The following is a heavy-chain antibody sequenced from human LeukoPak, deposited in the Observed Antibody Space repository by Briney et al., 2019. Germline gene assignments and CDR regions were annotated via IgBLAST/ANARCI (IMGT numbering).Heavy chain of an antibody. J-gene: IGHJ4*02. D-gene: IGHD4-17*01. CDR2: IIPIFGTA. CDR3: ARIPNYADPRQGDY. CDR1: GGTFSSYA. V-gene: IGHV1-69*01. Sequence: ASVKVSCKASGGTFSSYAISWVRQAPGQGLEWMGGIIPIFGTANYAQKFRGRVTITADESTSTAYMELSSLRSEDTAVYYCARIPNYADPRQGDYWGQGTLVTVSS.